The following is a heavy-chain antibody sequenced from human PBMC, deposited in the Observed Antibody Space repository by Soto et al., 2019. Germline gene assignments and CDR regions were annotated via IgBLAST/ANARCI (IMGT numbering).Heavy chain of an antibody. Sequence: QVQLVQSGAEVKKPGSSVKVSCKASGGTFSSYTISWVRQAPGQGLEWMGRIIPILGIANYAQKFQGRVTITADKSTSTACMELSSLRSEDTAVYYCARSTTALDFDYWGQGTLVTVSS. CDR3: ARSTTALDFDY. V-gene: IGHV1-69*02. D-gene: IGHD4-17*01. J-gene: IGHJ4*02. CDR1: GGTFSSYT. CDR2: IIPILGIA.